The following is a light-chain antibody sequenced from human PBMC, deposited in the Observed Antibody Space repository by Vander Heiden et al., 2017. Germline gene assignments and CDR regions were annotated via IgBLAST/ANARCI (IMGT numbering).Light chain of an antibody. CDR3: SSLSATSTLAYV. CDR1: SSDIGRYNY. V-gene: IGLV2-14*01. J-gene: IGLJ1*01. CDR2: DVS. Sequence: QSALAQPASVSGSPGQSIPIPCTGTSSDIGRYNYVSWYQQLPGRAPKLVIYDVSNRPSGISNRFSGSKSGNTASLTISGLQAEDEADYYCSSLSATSTLAYVFGSGTKVTVL.